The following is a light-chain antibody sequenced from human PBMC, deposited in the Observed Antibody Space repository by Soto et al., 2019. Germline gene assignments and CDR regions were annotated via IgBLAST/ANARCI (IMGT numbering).Light chain of an antibody. CDR3: QQYTSWPLT. J-gene: IGKJ4*01. Sequence: EIVVTQSPATLSVSPGERVTLSCRASQSVSSKLAWYQQKTGQAPRLLIYGASTRATGIPARFSGSGSGTEFSVTISSLQSEDLAVYYCQQYTSWPLTFGGGTKVEIK. V-gene: IGKV3-15*01. CDR2: GAS. CDR1: QSVSSK.